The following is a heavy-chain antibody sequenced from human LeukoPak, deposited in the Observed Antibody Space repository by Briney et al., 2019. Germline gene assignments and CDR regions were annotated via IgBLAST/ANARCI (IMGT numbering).Heavy chain of an antibody. CDR1: GFTFSYYA. CDR3: AKDHTVSITYYFDY. V-gene: IGHV3-23*01. Sequence: GGSLGLSCAASGFTFSYYAMSWVRQAPGKGLEWVSAISGSGGSTYYADSVKGRFTISRDNSKNTLYLQMNSLRAEDTAVYYCAKDHTVSITYYFDYWGQGTLVTVSS. J-gene: IGHJ4*02. CDR2: ISGSGGST. D-gene: IGHD1-20*01.